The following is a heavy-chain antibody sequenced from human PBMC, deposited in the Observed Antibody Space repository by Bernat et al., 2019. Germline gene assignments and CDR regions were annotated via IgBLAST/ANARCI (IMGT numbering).Heavy chain of an antibody. Sequence: EVQLVESGGGLVQPGGSLTLSCAASGFTFRSSWMRWIRQAPGKGLEWVANRKQDRTEIYYVDAVKGRFTISRDNAKNSLYLQMNSLRAEDTAVYYCVKDTDYWGQGTLVTVSS. J-gene: IGHJ4*02. CDR3: VKDTDY. V-gene: IGHV3-7*03. CDR1: GFTFRSSW. CDR2: RKQDRTEI.